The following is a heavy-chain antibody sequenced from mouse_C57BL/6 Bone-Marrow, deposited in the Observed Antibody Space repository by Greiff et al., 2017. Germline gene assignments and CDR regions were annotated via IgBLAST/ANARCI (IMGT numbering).Heavy chain of an antibody. Sequence: EVMLVESEGGLVQPGSSMKLSCTASGFTFSDYYMAWVRQVPEKGLEWVANINYDGSSTYYLDSLKSRFIISRDNAKNILYLQMSSLKSEDTATYYCARDAVYYYGSSLYWYFDVWGTGTTVTVSS. CDR2: INYDGSST. J-gene: IGHJ1*03. D-gene: IGHD1-1*01. V-gene: IGHV5-16*01. CDR1: GFTFSDYY. CDR3: ARDAVYYYGSSLYWYFDV.